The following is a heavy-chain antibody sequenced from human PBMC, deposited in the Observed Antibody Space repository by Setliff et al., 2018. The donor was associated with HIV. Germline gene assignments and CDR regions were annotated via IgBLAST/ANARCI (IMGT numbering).Heavy chain of an antibody. Sequence: LSLTCTVSAASIRSHYWSWIRQPPGKGLEWIGSIYYSGSTHYNPSLKSRVTVSKDTTKNQLSLRLSSVTAADTAVYYCARQIWNESPGYGFDPWGQGTLVTVSS. CDR2: IYYSGST. CDR3: ARQIWNESPGYGFDP. D-gene: IGHD3-22*01. CDR1: AASIRSHY. V-gene: IGHV4-39*01. J-gene: IGHJ5*02.